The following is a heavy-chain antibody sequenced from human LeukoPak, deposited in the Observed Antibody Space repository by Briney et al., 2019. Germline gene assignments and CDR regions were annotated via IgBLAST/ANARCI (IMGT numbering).Heavy chain of an antibody. D-gene: IGHD1-26*01. CDR1: GGSISSSSYY. Sequence: PSETLSLTCTVSGGSISSSSYYWGWIRQPPGKGLEWIGSIYYSGSTYYNPSLKSRVTISVDTSKNQFSLKLSSVTAADTAVYYCASFGSYYSKFDYWGQGTLVTVSS. CDR3: ASFGSYYSKFDY. CDR2: IYYSGST. V-gene: IGHV4-39*07. J-gene: IGHJ4*02.